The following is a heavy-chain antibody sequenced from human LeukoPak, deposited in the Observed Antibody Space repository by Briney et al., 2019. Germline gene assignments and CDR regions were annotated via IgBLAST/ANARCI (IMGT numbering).Heavy chain of an antibody. D-gene: IGHD6-13*01. CDR2: INSNSGGT. V-gene: IGHV1-2*02. Sequence: ASVTVSCKASGYTFTGYYMHWVRQAPGQGLEWMGWINSNSGGTNYAQKFQGRVTMTRDTSISTGNMELTGLRSDDTAVYYCARELSAAGRWAAFDIWGQGTMVTASS. CDR1: GYTFTGYY. CDR3: ARELSAAGRWAAFDI. J-gene: IGHJ3*02.